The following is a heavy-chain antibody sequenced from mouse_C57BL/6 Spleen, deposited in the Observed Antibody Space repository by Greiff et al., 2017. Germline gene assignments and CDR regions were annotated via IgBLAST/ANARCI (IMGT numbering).Heavy chain of an antibody. CDR2: IYPGDGDT. Sequence: QVQLQQSGAELVKPGASVKISCKASGYAFSSYWMNWVKQRPGKGLEWIGQIYPGDGDTNYNGKFKGKATLTADKSSSTAYMQLSSLTSEDSAVYFCARSTLGRVDFDCWGQGTTLTVSS. J-gene: IGHJ2*01. CDR3: ARSTLGRVDFDC. CDR1: GYAFSSYW. V-gene: IGHV1-80*01. D-gene: IGHD4-1*01.